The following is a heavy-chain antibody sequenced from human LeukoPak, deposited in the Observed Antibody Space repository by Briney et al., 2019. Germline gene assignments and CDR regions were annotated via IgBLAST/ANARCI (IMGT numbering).Heavy chain of an antibody. D-gene: IGHD4-23*01. V-gene: IGHV1-46*01. J-gene: IGHJ3*02. Sequence: ASVKVSCKASGYTFTSYYMHWVLQAPGQGLEWMGIINPSGGSTSYAQKFQGRVTMTRDTSTSTVYMELSSLGSEDTAVYYCARDYGGNSGAFDIWGQGTMVTVSS. CDR2: INPSGGST. CDR3: ARDYGGNSGAFDI. CDR1: GYTFTSYY.